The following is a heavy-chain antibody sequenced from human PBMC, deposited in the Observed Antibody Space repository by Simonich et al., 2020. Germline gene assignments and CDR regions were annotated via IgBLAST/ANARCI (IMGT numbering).Heavy chain of an antibody. V-gene: IGHV4-34*01. Sequence: QVQLQQWGAGLLKPSETLSLTCAVYGGSFSGYYWSWIRQPPGKGLEWIGEINHSGSTNYNPPLKSRVTISVDTSKNQFSRKLSSVTAADTAVYYCARCGLVNYDISTGYHNWFDPWGQGTLVTVSS. J-gene: IGHJ5*02. CDR1: GGSFSGYY. CDR3: ARCGLVNYDISTGYHNWFDP. CDR2: INHSGST. D-gene: IGHD3-9*01.